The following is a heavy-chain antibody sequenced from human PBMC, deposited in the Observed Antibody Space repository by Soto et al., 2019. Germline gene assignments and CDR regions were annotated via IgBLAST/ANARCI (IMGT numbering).Heavy chain of an antibody. CDR3: VKTVGTITMVRGVIITSHKTAYYFDY. D-gene: IGHD3-10*01. J-gene: IGHJ4*02. CDR2: ISGSGGST. Sequence: PGGSLRLSCAASGFIFGSYAMSWVRQAPGKGLDWVSAISGSGGSTYYADSVKGRFTISRDNSKNTLYLQMSSLRAEDTAVYYCVKTVGTITMVRGVIITSHKTAYYFDYWGQGTLVTVSS. CDR1: GFIFGSYA. V-gene: IGHV3-23*01.